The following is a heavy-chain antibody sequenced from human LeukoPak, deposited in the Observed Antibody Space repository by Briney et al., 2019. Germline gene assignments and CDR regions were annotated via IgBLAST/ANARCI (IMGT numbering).Heavy chain of an antibody. Sequence: PGGSLRLSCAASGFTFSSYEMNWVRHAPGKGLEWVSYISSSGSTIYYADSVKGRFTISRDNAKNSLYLQMNSLRAEDTAVYYCARESGYSYGTYSYYYYYGMDVWGQGTTVTVSS. J-gene: IGHJ6*02. CDR2: ISSSGSTI. CDR3: ARESGYSYGTYSYYYYYGMDV. D-gene: IGHD5-18*01. V-gene: IGHV3-48*03. CDR1: GFTFSSYE.